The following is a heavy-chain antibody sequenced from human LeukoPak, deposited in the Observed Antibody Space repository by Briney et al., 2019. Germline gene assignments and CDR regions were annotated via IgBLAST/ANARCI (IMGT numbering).Heavy chain of an antibody. J-gene: IGHJ6*03. Sequence: PSETLSLTCTVSGGSISSYYWSWIRQPAGKGLEWIGRIYTSGSTNYNPSLKSRVTISVDTSKNQFSLKLSSVTAADTAVYYCARVGLISDSSSWYYYYYYMDVWGKGTTVTVSS. V-gene: IGHV4-4*07. CDR3: ARVGLISDSSSWYYYYYYMDV. D-gene: IGHD6-13*01. CDR1: GGSISSYY. CDR2: IYTSGST.